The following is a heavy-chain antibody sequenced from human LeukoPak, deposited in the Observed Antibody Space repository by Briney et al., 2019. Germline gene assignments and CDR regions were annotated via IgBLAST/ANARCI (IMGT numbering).Heavy chain of an antibody. Sequence: SQTLSLTCTVSGGSISSGGYYWSWIRQHPGKGLEWIGYIYYSGRTYYNPSLKSRVTISVDTSKNQFSLKLSSVTAADTAVYYCASGRGYSGSFFYYFDSWGQGTLATVSS. V-gene: IGHV4-31*03. CDR1: GGSISSGGYY. CDR3: ASGRGYSGSFFYYFDS. D-gene: IGHD1-26*01. J-gene: IGHJ4*02. CDR2: IYYSGRT.